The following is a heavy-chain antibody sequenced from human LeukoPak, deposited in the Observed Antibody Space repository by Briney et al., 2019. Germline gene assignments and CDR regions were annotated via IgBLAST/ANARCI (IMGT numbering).Heavy chain of an antibody. Sequence: GASVKVSCKASGYTFTAYYMHWVRQAPGQGLEWMGWINPNSGGTNYAQKFQGRVTMTRDTSISTAYMELSRLRSDDTAVYYCARDRVAVPAAFDYWGQGTLVTVSS. V-gene: IGHV1-2*02. J-gene: IGHJ4*02. CDR2: INPNSGGT. CDR3: ARDRVAVPAAFDY. D-gene: IGHD2-2*01. CDR1: GYTFTAYY.